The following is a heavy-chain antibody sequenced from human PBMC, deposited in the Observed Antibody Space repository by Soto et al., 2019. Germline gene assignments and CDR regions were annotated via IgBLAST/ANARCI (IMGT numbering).Heavy chain of an antibody. CDR1: GDSFTNYA. CDR3: GRYCTNTKCRGGYYLDL. D-gene: IGHD2-8*01. V-gene: IGHV1-69*01. CDR2: IILALGTP. Sequence: VLLVRSGAEMKQPGSSVSVSCRASGDSFTNYAFTWVRQAPGQGPEWLGGIILALGTPHYSQRFQGRLTITADESSSTVYMELGSLRLDDTAVYYCGRYCTNTKCRGGYYLDLWGQGTLLTVSS. J-gene: IGHJ5*02.